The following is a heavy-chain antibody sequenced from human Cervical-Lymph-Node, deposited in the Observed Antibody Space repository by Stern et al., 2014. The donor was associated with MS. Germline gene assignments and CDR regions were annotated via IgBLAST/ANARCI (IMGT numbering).Heavy chain of an antibody. CDR1: GFTFADYP. V-gene: IGHV3-9*01. CDR2: ISWSSTNI. J-gene: IGHJ6*02. Sequence: EVQLEESGGGLVQPGRSLRLSCAASGFTFADYPMRWVRQAPGKGLEWVSGISWSSTNIAYADSVKGRFTISRDNAKNSLYLQMNSLRPEDTALYYCVKETSPSYYYGMDVWGQGTTVSVSS. CDR3: VKETSPSYYYGMDV.